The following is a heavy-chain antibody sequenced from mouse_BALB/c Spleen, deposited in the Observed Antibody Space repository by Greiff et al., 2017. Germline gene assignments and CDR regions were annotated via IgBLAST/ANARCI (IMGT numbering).Heavy chain of an antibody. Sequence: EVKLVESGGGLVKPGGSLKLSCAASGFAFSSYDMSWVRQTPEKRLEWVAYISSGGGSTYYPDTVKGRFTISRDNAKNTLYLQMSSLKSEDTAMYYCERDGGGNEGVMDYWGEGTSVTVSS. CDR3: ERDGGGNEGVMDY. D-gene: IGHD2-3*01. J-gene: IGHJ4*01. V-gene: IGHV5-12-1*01. CDR1: GFAFSSYD. CDR2: ISSGGGST.